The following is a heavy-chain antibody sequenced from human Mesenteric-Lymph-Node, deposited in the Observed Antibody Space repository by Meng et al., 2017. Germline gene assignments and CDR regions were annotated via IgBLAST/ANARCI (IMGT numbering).Heavy chain of an antibody. D-gene: IGHD2-21*02. CDR3: ATDNGEGDRYWWFDP. CDR2: INHGCDRT. J-gene: IGHJ5*02. V-gene: IGHV1-46*04. Sequence: QLEPDGAEVKAPEASVMVSCKAAGFTRHCMHWVRQAPEQAVEWMGVINHGCDRTSYEQTLQGRVIVARDTSTNKVYMELTSLRSEDTAVYYCATDNGEGDRYWWFDPWGQGTLVTVSS. CDR1: GFTRHC.